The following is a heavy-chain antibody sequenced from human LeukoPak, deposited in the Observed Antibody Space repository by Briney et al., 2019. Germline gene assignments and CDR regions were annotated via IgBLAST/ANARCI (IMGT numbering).Heavy chain of an antibody. D-gene: IGHD1-26*01. V-gene: IGHV3-48*01. Sequence: GGCLRLACSAAGFSVGINGVNLVRHTRGKGLERLSQLTRTNAKYSADSVKSRFTISRDKAKESLYLQMNSLRAEDTAVYYCARDAKWAFDYWGQGTLVTVSS. J-gene: IGHJ4*02. CDR3: ARDAKWAFDY. CDR2: LTRTNAK. CDR1: GFSVGING.